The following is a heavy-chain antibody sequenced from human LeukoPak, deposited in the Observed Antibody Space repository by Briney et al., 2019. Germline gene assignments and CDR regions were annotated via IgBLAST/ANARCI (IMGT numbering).Heavy chain of an antibody. CDR2: ISSSGSTI. Sequence: GGSLRLSCAASGFTFSSYEMNWVRQAPGKGLEWVSYISSSGSTIYYADSVKGRFTISRDNAKNTLYLQMNSLRAEDTAVYYCAKDSARGVTTVVSFDYWGQGTLVTVSS. J-gene: IGHJ4*02. V-gene: IGHV3-48*03. D-gene: IGHD4-23*01. CDR3: AKDSARGVTTVVSFDY. CDR1: GFTFSSYE.